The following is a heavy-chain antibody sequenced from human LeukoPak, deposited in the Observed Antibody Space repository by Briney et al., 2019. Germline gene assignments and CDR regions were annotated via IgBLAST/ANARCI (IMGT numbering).Heavy chain of an antibody. D-gene: IGHD3-3*01. J-gene: IGHJ4*02. Sequence: ASVKVSCEASGGTFSSYAISWVRQAPGQGLEWMGGIIPIFGTANYAQKFQGRVTITADESTSTAYMELRSLRSDDTAVYYCARGRFGVVIIHKDYFDYWGQGTLVTVSS. CDR2: IIPIFGTA. V-gene: IGHV1-69*13. CDR3: ARGRFGVVIIHKDYFDY. CDR1: GGTFSSYA.